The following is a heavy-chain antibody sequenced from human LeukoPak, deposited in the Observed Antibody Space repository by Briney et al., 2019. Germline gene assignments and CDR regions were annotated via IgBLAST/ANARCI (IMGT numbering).Heavy chain of an antibody. CDR1: GFTVSSNY. J-gene: IGHJ4*02. D-gene: IGHD2-21*02. CDR2: IYSGGST. CDR3: ARGDGYPAEFDY. Sequence: GGSLRLSCAASGFTVSSNYMSWVCQAPGKGLEWVSVIYSGGSTYYADSVKGRFTISRDNSKNTLYLQMNSLRAEDTAVYYCARGDGYPAEFDYWGQGTLVTVSS. V-gene: IGHV3-53*01.